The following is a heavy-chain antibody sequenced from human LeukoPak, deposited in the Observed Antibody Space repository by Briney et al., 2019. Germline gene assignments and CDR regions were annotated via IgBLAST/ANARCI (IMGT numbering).Heavy chain of an antibody. D-gene: IGHD6-19*01. CDR2: IIPIFGTA. CDR3: AQGLYGRQWLTQFHAFDI. CDR1: GGTFSSYA. V-gene: IGHV1-69*13. Sequence: SVKVSCKASGGTFSSYAIGWVRQAPGQGLEWMGSIIPIFGTAIYAQKFQGRVTITADESTRTAYMELNSLKSEDTAVYYCAQGLYGRQWLTQFHAFDIWGQGTMVTVSS. J-gene: IGHJ3*02.